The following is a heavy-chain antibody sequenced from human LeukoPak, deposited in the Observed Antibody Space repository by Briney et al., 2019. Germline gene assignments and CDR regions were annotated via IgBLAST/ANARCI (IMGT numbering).Heavy chain of an antibody. CDR2: IYYSGST. V-gene: IGHV4-59*08. J-gene: IGHJ4*02. CDR1: GGSISSYY. Sequence: SETLSLTCTVSGGSISSYYWSWIRQPPGKGLEWIGYIYYSGSTNYNPSLKSRVTISVDTSKNQLSLKLSSVTAADTTVYYCARRSLSDYAFDYWGQGTLVTVSS. CDR3: ARRSLSDYAFDY. D-gene: IGHD4-17*01.